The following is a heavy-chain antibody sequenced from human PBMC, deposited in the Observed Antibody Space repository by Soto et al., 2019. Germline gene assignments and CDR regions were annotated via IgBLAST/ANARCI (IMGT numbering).Heavy chain of an antibody. Sequence: GASVKVSCKASGGTFSSYAISWVRQAPGQGLEWMGGIIPIFGTANYAQKFQGRVTISRDNSKNTLYLQMNSLRAEDTAVYYCAKAPEQYYYDSSGYTDYWGQGTLVTVSS. CDR1: GGTFSSYA. CDR2: IIPIFGTA. V-gene: IGHV1-69*05. J-gene: IGHJ4*02. D-gene: IGHD3-22*01. CDR3: AKAPEQYYYDSSGYTDY.